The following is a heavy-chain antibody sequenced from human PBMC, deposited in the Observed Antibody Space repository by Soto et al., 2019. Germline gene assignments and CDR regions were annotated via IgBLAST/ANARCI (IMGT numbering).Heavy chain of an antibody. Sequence: EVQLMESGGGLVQPGGSLRLSCAASGFTFSDHYMDWVRQAPGKGLEWVGRTRNKANSYTTEYAASVKGRFTISRDDSKNSLYLQMNSLKTEDTAVYYCAREVVVVITIYYYYYGMDVWGQGTTVTVSS. CDR1: GFTFSDHY. V-gene: IGHV3-72*01. CDR3: AREVVVVITIYYYYYGMDV. D-gene: IGHD3-22*01. CDR2: TRNKANSYTT. J-gene: IGHJ6*02.